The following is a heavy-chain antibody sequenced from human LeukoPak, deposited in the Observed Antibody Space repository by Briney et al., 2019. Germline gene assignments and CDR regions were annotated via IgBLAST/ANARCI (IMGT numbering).Heavy chain of an antibody. CDR1: GFTFSSYW. V-gene: IGHV3-21*01. CDR2: ISNTNNYI. D-gene: IGHD6-13*01. J-gene: IGHJ4*02. Sequence: PGGSLRLSCAASGFTFSSYWMSWVRQAPGKGLEWVSSISNTNNYIYYADSVKGRFTISRDNAKNSLFLQMHSLRAEDTAVYYCSNSRASRWFDYWGQGTLVTVSS. CDR3: SNSRASRWFDY.